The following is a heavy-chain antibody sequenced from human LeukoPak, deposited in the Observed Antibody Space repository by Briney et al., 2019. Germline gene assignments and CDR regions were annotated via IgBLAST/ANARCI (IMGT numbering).Heavy chain of an antibody. CDR2: ISSSSSTI. CDR3: TRRSQGGYDPYGMDV. D-gene: IGHD5-12*01. V-gene: IGHV3-48*04. Sequence: PGGSLRLSCAASGFTFSSYSMNWVRQAPGKGLEWVSYISSSSSTIYYADSVKGRFTISRDNAKNSLYLQMNSLRAEDTAVYYCTRRSQGGYDPYGMDVWGQGTTVTVSS. CDR1: GFTFSSYS. J-gene: IGHJ6*02.